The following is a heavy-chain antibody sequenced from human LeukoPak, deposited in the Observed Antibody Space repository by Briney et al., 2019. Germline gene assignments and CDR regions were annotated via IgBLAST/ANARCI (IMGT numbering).Heavy chain of an antibody. Sequence: PGRSLRLSCAASGFTFSSYGMHRVREAPGKGLEWVAVISYDGSNKYYADSVKSRFTISSDNYKITLYLQMISLRAEDTAVYYCACITMVRGVTDLEGWGQGTLVTVSS. D-gene: IGHD3-10*01. J-gene: IGHJ4*02. V-gene: IGHV3-30*03. CDR3: ACITMVRGVTDLEG. CDR1: GFTFSSYG. CDR2: ISYDGSNK.